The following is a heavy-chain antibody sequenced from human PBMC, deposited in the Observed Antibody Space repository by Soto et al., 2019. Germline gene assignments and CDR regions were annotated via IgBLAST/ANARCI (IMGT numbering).Heavy chain of an antibody. CDR1: GFTFSTYA. V-gene: IGHV3-30-3*01. CDR2: ISYTGNNK. J-gene: IGHJ4*02. Sequence: GGSLRLSCAASGFTFSTYAMHWVRQAPGKGLEWLSVISYTGNNKNYIDSVKGRFTISRDNSKSTLYLQLSSLRIEDTAVYYCARGGAYCDSSSCFPAFDYWGQGSLVTVSS. CDR3: ARGGAYCDSSSCFPAFDY. D-gene: IGHD6-13*01.